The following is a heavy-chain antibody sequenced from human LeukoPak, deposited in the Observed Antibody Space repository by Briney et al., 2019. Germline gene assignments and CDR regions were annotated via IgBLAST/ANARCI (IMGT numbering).Heavy chain of an antibody. J-gene: IGHJ6*03. CDR1: GYTFTSYD. V-gene: IGHV1-8*01. CDR2: MNPNSGNT. D-gene: IGHD5-12*01. CDR3: ARGVRWLLGDYYYYMDV. Sequence: GASVKVSCKASGYTFTSYDINWVRQATGQGLEGMGWMNPNSGNTGYAQKFQGRVTMTRNTSISTAYMELSSLRSEDTAVYYCARGVRWLLGDYYYYMDVWGKGTTVTVSS.